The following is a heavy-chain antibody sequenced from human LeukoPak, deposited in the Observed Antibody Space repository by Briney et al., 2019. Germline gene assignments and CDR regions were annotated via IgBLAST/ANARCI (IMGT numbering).Heavy chain of an antibody. Sequence: PGRSLRLSCAASGFTFSWYGMHWVRQAPGKGLEWVAVISYDGSNKYYADSVKGRFTISRDISKNTLYLQMNSLRAEDTAVYYCAKTTVWYCSSSDRRGLDYWGQGTPVTVSS. D-gene: IGHD2-2*01. CDR2: ISYDGSNK. CDR3: AKTTVWYCSSSDRRGLDY. V-gene: IGHV3-30*18. CDR1: GFTFSWYG. J-gene: IGHJ4*02.